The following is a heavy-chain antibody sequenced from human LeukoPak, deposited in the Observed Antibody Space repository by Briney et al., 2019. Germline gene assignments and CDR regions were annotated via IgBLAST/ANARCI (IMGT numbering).Heavy chain of an antibody. Sequence: SVKVSCKASGGTFSSYAISWVRQAPGQGLEWMGGIIPIFGTANYLQKFHGRVTITADESTSTAYMELSSLRSEDTAVYYCARAPYYYGSGSPPDYWGQGTLVTVSS. CDR1: GGTFSSYA. CDR3: ARAPYYYGSGSPPDY. J-gene: IGHJ4*02. CDR2: IIPIFGTA. V-gene: IGHV1-69*13. D-gene: IGHD3-10*01.